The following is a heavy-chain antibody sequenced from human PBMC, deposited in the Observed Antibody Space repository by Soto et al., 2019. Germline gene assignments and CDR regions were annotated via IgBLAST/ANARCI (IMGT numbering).Heavy chain of an antibody. CDR3: AKAMTMTLARIFGMDV. CDR2: YDGSSI. V-gene: IGHV3-33*06. Sequence: YDGSSISYADSVKGRFTVSRDNSEGMLYLQMNSLRAEDTGVYFCAKAMTMTLARIFGMDVWGHGTTVTVSS. J-gene: IGHJ6*02. D-gene: IGHD3-3*01.